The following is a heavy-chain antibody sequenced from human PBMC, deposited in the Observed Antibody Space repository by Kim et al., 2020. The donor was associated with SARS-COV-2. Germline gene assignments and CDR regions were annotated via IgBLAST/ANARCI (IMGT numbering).Heavy chain of an antibody. CDR2: IYYSGST. V-gene: IGHV4-31*03. CDR1: GGSISSGGYY. CDR3: AREEMTFNAFDI. J-gene: IGHJ3*02. Sequence: SETLSLTCTVSGGSISSGGYYWSWIRQHPGKGLEWIGYIYYSGSTYYNPSLKSRVTISVDTSKNQFSLKLSSVTAAETAVYYCAREEMTFNAFDIWGQGTMVTVSS.